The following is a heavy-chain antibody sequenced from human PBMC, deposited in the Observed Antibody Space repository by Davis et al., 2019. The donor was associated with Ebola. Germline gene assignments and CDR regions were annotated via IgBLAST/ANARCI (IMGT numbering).Heavy chain of an antibody. CDR3: ARDSREYYYDSSGYYYYYGMDV. V-gene: IGHV1-3*01. CDR2: INAGNGNT. J-gene: IGHJ6*02. Sequence: ASVKVSCKASGYTFTSYAMHWVRQAPGQRLEWMGWINAGNGNTKYSQKFQGRVTITRDTSASTAYMELSRLRSDDTAVYYCARDSREYYYDSSGYYYYYGMDVWGQGTTVTVSS. D-gene: IGHD3-22*01. CDR1: GYTFTSYA.